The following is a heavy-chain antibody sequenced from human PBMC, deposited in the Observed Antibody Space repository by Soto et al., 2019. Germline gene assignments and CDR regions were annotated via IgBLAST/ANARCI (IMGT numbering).Heavy chain of an antibody. J-gene: IGHJ6*02. D-gene: IGHD3-3*01. CDR1: GGTFSSYA. CDR3: ARCPYSDFWRGYYMDYYYYGMHV. Sequence: SVKVSCKASGGTFSSYAISWVRQAPGQGLEWMGGIIPIFGTANYAQKFQGRVTITADESTSTAYMELSSLRSEDTAVYYCARCPYSDFWRGYYMDYYYYGMHVWGQGTTVTVSS. CDR2: IIPIFGTA. V-gene: IGHV1-69*13.